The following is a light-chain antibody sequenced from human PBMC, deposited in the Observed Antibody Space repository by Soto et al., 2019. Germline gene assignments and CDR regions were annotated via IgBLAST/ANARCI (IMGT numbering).Light chain of an antibody. V-gene: IGLV1-44*01. J-gene: IGLJ2*01. Sequence: QSVLTQPPSASGTPGQRVTISCSGSNSNIGSHTVSWYQQLPGTAPKLLIYNNNQRPSGVPDRFSGSKSGTSASLAISGLQSEDEADYYCAAWDDSLNGVVFGGGTKLTVL. CDR3: AAWDDSLNGVV. CDR1: NSNIGSHT. CDR2: NNN.